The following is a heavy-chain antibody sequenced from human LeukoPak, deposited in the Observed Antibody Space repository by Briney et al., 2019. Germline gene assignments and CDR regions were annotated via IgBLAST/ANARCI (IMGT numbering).Heavy chain of an antibody. D-gene: IGHD1-26*01. CDR3: ARVLRELLQTGNPRPMDV. CDR2: INPNSGGK. J-gene: IGHJ6*02. V-gene: IGHV1-2*02. CDR1: GYTFTGHY. Sequence: GASVKVSCRPFGYTFTGHYLHWVRQAPGQGLEWMGWINPNSGGKKHAQNFQGRVTLTRDTSIGTAYMELSRLRSDDTAVYYCARVLRELLQTGNPRPMDVWGQGTTVTVSS.